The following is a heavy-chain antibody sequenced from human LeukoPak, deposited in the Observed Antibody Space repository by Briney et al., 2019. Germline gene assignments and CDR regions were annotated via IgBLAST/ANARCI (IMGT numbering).Heavy chain of an antibody. CDR1: GFTFSSYA. CDR3: AREGSSGTVTTFDY. J-gene: IGHJ4*02. CDR2: IYYSGST. Sequence: LRLSCAASGFTFSSYAMSWVRQAPGKGLEWIGYIYYSGSTYYNPSLKSRVTISVDTSKNQFSLKLSSVTAADTAVYYCAREGSSGTVTTFDYWGQGTLVTVSS. D-gene: IGHD4-11*01. V-gene: IGHV4-30-4*08.